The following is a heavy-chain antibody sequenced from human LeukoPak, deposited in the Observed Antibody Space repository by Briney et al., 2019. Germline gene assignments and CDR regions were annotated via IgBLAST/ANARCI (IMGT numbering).Heavy chain of an antibody. V-gene: IGHV1-18*01. CDR2: ISAYNGNT. D-gene: IGHD6-6*01. J-gene: IGHJ4*02. CDR1: GYTFTSYA. Sequence: ASVKVSCKASGYTFTSYAMNWVRQAPGQGLEWMGWISAYNGNTNYAQKLQGRVTMTTDTSTSTAYMELRSLRSDDTAVYYCARVNLRAGGARSDYWGQGTLVTVSS. CDR3: ARVNLRAGGARSDY.